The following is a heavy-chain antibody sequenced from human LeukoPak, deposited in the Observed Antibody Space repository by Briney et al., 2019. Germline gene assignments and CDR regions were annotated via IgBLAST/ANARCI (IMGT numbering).Heavy chain of an antibody. J-gene: IGHJ4*02. D-gene: IGHD1-26*01. CDR3: ARLVGGTTGATDY. V-gene: IGHV3-33*01. Sequence: GGSLRLSCTASGFNFSYYAMHWVRQAPGKGLAWVALIWFDGSNENYEDSVKGRFTISRDNSKDTVFLQMNSLTVDDTAVYYCARLVGGTTGATDYWGQGSLVSVS. CDR2: IWFDGSNE. CDR1: GFNFSYYA.